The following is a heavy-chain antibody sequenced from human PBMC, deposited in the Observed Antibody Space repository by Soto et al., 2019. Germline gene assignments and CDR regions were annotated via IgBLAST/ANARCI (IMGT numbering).Heavy chain of an antibody. J-gene: IGHJ6*02. V-gene: IGHV3-48*03. CDR3: AREPYSSSWYAWYYGMDV. Sequence: GGSLRLSCAASGFTFSSYEMNWVRQAPGKGLEWVSYFSSSGSTIYYADSVKGRFTISRDNAKNSLYLQMNSLRAEDTAVYYCAREPYSSSWYAWYYGMDVWGQGTTVTVSS. CDR1: GFTFSSYE. D-gene: IGHD6-13*01. CDR2: FSSSGSTI.